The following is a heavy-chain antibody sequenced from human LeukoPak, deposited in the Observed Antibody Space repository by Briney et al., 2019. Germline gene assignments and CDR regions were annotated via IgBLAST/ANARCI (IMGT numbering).Heavy chain of an antibody. D-gene: IGHD2-21*02. CDR2: IYSSGST. CDR3: ARAPGGDCHFDY. Sequence: SETLSLTCSVSGVSISSGSNYWGWIRQPPGKTLEWIGSIYSSGSTHYNPSLKSRVIILIDTAKNHFSLNLSSVTAADTAVYYCARAPGGDCHFDYWGQGTLVTVSS. CDR1: GVSISSGSNY. V-gene: IGHV4-39*07. J-gene: IGHJ4*02.